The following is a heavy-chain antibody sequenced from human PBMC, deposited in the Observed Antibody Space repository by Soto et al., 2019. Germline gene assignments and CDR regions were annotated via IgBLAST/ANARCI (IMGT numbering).Heavy chain of an antibody. D-gene: IGHD1-26*01. Sequence: EVQLVESGGGLVQPGGSLRLSCVASGFTFNSHTMNWVRQAPGKGLEWLSYISDSSSTIYYADSVKGRFTISRDSAKNSLYLQMNSLTADGTAVYYCAREVGATGYWGQGTRVTVSS. CDR3: AREVGATGY. V-gene: IGHV3-48*04. CDR1: GFTFNSHT. J-gene: IGHJ4*02. CDR2: ISDSSSTI.